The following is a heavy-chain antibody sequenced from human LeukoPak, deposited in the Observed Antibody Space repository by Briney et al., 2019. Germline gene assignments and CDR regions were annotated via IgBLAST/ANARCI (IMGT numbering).Heavy chain of an antibody. CDR1: GGSVSSGSYY. CDR2: IYYSGST. CDR3: ARESYHGSGSSDY. V-gene: IGHV4-61*01. D-gene: IGHD3-10*01. J-gene: IGHJ4*02. Sequence: SETLSLTCSVSGGSVSSGSYYRSWIRQPPGKGLEWMGYIYYSGSTNYNPSFKSRVTISVDTSKNQFSLKLSSVTAADTAVYYCARESYHGSGSSDYWGQGTLVTVSS.